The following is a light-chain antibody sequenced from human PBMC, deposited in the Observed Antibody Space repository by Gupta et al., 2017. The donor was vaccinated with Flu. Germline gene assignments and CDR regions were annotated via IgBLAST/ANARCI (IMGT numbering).Light chain of an antibody. CDR2: GAS. CDR1: QSVSSSY. Sequence: EHVLTQSPGTLPFPPGERATLSCRASQSVSSSYLAWYQQKPGQAPRLLIYGASSRATGIPDRFSGSGSGTDFTLTINRLEPEDVAVYYCQQYGSSPPRYSFGQGTKLEIK. V-gene: IGKV3-20*01. CDR3: QQYGSSPPRYS. J-gene: IGKJ2*03.